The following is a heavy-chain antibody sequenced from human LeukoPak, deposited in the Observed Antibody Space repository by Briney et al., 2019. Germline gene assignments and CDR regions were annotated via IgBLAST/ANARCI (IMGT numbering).Heavy chain of an antibody. CDR3: ARQRHYYDSSGYYTLFDY. CDR2: IYYSGST. J-gene: IGHJ4*02. V-gene: IGHV4-59*08. D-gene: IGHD3-22*01. CDR1: DGSISSYY. Sequence: PSETLSLTCTVSDGSISSYYWSWIRQPPGKGLEWIGYIYYSGSTNYNPSLKSRVTISVDTSKNQFSLKLSSVTAADTAVYYCARQRHYYDSSGYYTLFDYWGQGTLVTVSS.